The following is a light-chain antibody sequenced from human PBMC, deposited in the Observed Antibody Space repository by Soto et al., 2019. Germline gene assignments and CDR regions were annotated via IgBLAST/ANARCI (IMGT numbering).Light chain of an antibody. CDR3: QQRSDWPIT. J-gene: IGKJ5*01. V-gene: IGKV3-11*01. Sequence: EIVLTQSPASLSLSPGEGATLSCRASQSVSTYLAWFQQKFGQPPRLLIYDASKMATGIPARFSGSGSGTDFTLTINSLDPDDFAVYYCQQRSDWPITFGQGTRLE. CDR2: DAS. CDR1: QSVSTY.